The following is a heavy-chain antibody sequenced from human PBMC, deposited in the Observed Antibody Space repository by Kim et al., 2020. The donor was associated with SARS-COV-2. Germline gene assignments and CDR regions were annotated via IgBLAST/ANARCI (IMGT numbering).Heavy chain of an antibody. D-gene: IGHD3-3*01. CDR2: ISYDGSNK. Sequence: GGSLRLSCAASGFTFRSYDMHWVRQAPGKGLEWVALISYDGSNKYYADSVKGRFTISRDNSRSTLYLQMNSLRTEDTAIYYCARESGALVLRFFDNWGQGALVTVSS. CDR3: ARESGALVLRFFDN. J-gene: IGHJ4*02. V-gene: IGHV3-30*03. CDR1: GFTFRSYD.